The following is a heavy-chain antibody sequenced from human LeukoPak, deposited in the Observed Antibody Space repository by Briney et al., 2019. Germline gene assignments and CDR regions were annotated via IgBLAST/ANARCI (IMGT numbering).Heavy chain of an antibody. V-gene: IGHV3-48*01. CDR3: ARDGILLWFGELGN. D-gene: IGHD3-10*01. Sequence: PGGTLRLSCAASGFTFSSYSMNWVRQAPGKGLEWDSYISSSSSTIYYADSVKGPFTISRDNAKNSLYLQMNSLRAEDAAVYYCARDGILLWFGELGNWGQGTLVTVSS. CDR1: GFTFSSYS. CDR2: ISSSSSTI. J-gene: IGHJ4*02.